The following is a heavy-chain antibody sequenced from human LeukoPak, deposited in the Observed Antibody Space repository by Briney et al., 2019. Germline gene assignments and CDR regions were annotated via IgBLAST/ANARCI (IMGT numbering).Heavy chain of an antibody. CDR3: ARDRGSSGWFDY. CDR1: GGSISDYF. Sequence: SETLSLTCTVSGGSISDYFCTWIRQTPGKGLEWIGSIYYSGSTNYNPSLKSRVTLSIDTSKNQFSLKLSSVTAADTAVYYCARDRGSSGWFDYWGQGTLVTVSS. J-gene: IGHJ4*02. V-gene: IGHV4-59*12. CDR2: IYYSGST. D-gene: IGHD3-10*01.